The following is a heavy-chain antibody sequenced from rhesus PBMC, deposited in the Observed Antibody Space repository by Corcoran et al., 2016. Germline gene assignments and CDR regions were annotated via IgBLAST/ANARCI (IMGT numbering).Heavy chain of an antibody. Sequence: QVTLKESGPALVKPTQTLTLTCTFSGFSLSTSGMGVGWIRQPSRKTLEWLAHIYWDDDKRYRTSLKSRLTISKDTSKNQVVLTMTNMDPVDTATYYCARRRSGYFDYWGQGVLVTVSS. CDR3: ARRRSGYFDY. J-gene: IGHJ4*01. V-gene: IGHV2-1*01. CDR2: IYWDDDK. CDR1: GFSLSTSGMG.